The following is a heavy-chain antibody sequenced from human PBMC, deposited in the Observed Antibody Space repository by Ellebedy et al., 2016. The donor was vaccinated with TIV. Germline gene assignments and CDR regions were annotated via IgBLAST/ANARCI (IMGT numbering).Heavy chain of an antibody. D-gene: IGHD5-18*01. CDR2: IKSKTDGGAA. CDR1: GFTFSNAW. J-gene: IGHJ4*02. V-gene: IGHV3-15*01. CDR3: TTVYRYNYDSV. Sequence: LSLTCAASGFTFSNAWMNWVRQAPGKGLEWVGRIKSKTDGGAADYAAPVKGRFTISRDDSKNTLYLQMNSLKTEDTAVYFCTTVYRYNYDSVWGQGTLVTVSS.